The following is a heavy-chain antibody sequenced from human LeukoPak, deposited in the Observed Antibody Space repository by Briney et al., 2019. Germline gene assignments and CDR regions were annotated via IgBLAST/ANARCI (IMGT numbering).Heavy chain of an antibody. CDR3: ARDQGSSRYYYYMDV. D-gene: IGHD6-13*01. J-gene: IGHJ6*03. V-gene: IGHV3-23*01. CDR2: ISGSGGST. CDR1: GFTFSSYA. Sequence: GGSLRLSCAASGFTFSSYAMSWVRQAPGKGLEWVSAISGSGGSTYYADSVKGRFTISRDNSKNTLYLQMNSLRADDTAVYYCARDQGSSRYYYYMDVWGKGTTVTVSS.